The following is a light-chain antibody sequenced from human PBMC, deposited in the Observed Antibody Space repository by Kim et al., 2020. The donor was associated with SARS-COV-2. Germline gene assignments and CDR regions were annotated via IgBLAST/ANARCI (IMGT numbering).Light chain of an antibody. V-gene: IGKV3-20*01. J-gene: IGKJ4*01. CDR1: QSVSRDC. CDR3: QQYGSTPLT. Sequence: EIVLTQSPGTLSLSPGEGATLSCRASQSVSRDCLAWYQQKPGQTPRLFTYGASNRATGISDRFSGSGSGTGFTLTISRLEPEESAVYYCQQYGSTPLTFGGWTKMGIK. CDR2: GAS.